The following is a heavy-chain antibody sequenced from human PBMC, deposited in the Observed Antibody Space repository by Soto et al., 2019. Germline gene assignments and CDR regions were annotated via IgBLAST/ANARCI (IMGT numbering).Heavy chain of an antibody. J-gene: IGHJ4*02. CDR3: AADLGPYCGYDYPFAS. D-gene: IGHD2-21*01. CDR1: GSTFSDYG. Sequence: QVHLVESGGGVVQPGRSLTLSCEASGSTFSDYGMHWVRQAPGKGLEWLAVISHHGINKYYADSVKGRFTISRDNSKNTLYLQMNSLRPEDTSIYYCAADLGPYCGYDYPFASWGQGTMVTVSS. CDR2: ISHHGINK. V-gene: IGHV3-30*03.